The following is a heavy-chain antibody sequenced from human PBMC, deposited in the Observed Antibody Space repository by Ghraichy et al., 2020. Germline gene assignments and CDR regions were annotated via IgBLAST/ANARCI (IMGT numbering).Heavy chain of an antibody. J-gene: IGHJ4*02. CDR1: GFTFSSYC. D-gene: IGHD2-21*01. V-gene: IGHV3-7*01. Sequence: GGSLRLSCAASGFTFSSYCMSWVRQAPGKGLEWVANIKQDGSEKNYVDAVKGRFTISRDNAKNSLYLQVNSLRAEDTAVYCATSSGGDCYRPFDYWGQGTLVTVSS. CDR2: IKQDGSEK. CDR3: ATSSGGDCYRPFDY.